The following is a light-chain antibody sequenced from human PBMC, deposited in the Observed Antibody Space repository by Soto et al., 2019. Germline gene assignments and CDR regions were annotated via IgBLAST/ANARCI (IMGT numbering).Light chain of an antibody. CDR2: GAS. V-gene: IGKV3-15*01. Sequence: EIVMTQSPGTLSVSPGERATLSCRASQSVSSNLAWYQQQPGQAPTLLIYGASARATGISARFSGSGSGTEFTLTISSLQSEDFAVYYCQHYNNWPFTFGQGTKLEIK. CDR3: QHYNNWPFT. CDR1: QSVSSN. J-gene: IGKJ2*01.